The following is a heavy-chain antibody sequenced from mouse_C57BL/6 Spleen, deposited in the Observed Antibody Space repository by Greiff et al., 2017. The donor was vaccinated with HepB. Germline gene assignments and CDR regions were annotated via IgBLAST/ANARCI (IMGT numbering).Heavy chain of an antibody. CDR1: GFTFSSYA. V-gene: IGHV5-9-1*02. CDR2: ISSGGDYI. D-gene: IGHD2-5*01. J-gene: IGHJ1*03. Sequence: EVQLVESGEGLVKPGGSLKLSCAASGFTFSSYAMSWVRQTPEKRLEWVAYISSGGDYIYYADTVKGRFPISRDNARNTLYLQMSSLKSEDTAMYYCTRDGYYSNYDWYFDVWGTGTTVTVSS. CDR3: TRDGYYSNYDWYFDV.